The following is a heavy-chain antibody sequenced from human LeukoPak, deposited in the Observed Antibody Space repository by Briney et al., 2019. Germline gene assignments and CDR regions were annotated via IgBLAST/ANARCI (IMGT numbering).Heavy chain of an antibody. V-gene: IGHV1-8*01. J-gene: IGHJ5*02. Sequence: ASVKVSCKASGYTFTSYDINWVRQATGQGLEWMGWMNPNSGNTGYAQKFQGRVTMTRNTSISTAYMELSSLRSEDTAVYYCARETQYYDFWSGFEAFDPWGQGTLVTVSS. CDR2: MNPNSGNT. D-gene: IGHD3-3*01. CDR3: ARETQYYDFWSGFEAFDP. CDR1: GYTFTSYD.